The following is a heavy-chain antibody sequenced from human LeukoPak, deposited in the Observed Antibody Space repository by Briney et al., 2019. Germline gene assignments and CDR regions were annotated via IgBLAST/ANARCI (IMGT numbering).Heavy chain of an antibody. CDR2: IWSDGSNK. Sequence: GGSLRLSCAASGFTFSSYGMHWVRQAPGKGLEWVAIIWSDGSNKYYADSVKGRFTISRDNSKNTLYLQMNSLRAEVTAVYYCTGTYYQNYFDYWGQGTLVTVSS. CDR3: TGTYYQNYFDY. D-gene: IGHD3-10*01. V-gene: IGHV3-30*02. J-gene: IGHJ4*02. CDR1: GFTFSSYG.